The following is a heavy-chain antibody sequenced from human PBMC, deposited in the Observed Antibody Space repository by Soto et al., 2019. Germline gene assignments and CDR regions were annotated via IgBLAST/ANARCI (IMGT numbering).Heavy chain of an antibody. Sequence: VQLLESGGGLVQPGGSLRLSCAASGFTFSSYAMSWVRQAPGKGLAWVSAISGSGGSTYYADSVKGRFTISRDNSKNTLYLQMNSLRAEDTAVYYCAKSHGSGSYYPEYYFDYWGQGTLVTVSS. CDR3: AKSHGSGSYYPEYYFDY. CDR1: GFTFSSYA. J-gene: IGHJ4*02. D-gene: IGHD3-10*01. CDR2: ISGSGGST. V-gene: IGHV3-23*01.